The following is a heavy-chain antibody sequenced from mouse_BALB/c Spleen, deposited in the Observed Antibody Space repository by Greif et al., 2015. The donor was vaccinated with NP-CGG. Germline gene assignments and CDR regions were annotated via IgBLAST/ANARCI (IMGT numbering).Heavy chain of an antibody. CDR3: ARDGRGAHYAMDY. CDR1: GFTFSSYA. CDR2: ISSGGSYT. V-gene: IGHV5-9-3*01. Sequence: DVKLVESGGGLVKPGGSLKLSCAASGFTFSSYAMSWVRQTPEKRLEWVATISSGGSYTYYPDSVKGRFTISRDDAKNTLYLQMSSLRSEDTAMYYCARDGRGAHYAMDYWGQGTSVTVSS. D-gene: IGHD2-3*01. J-gene: IGHJ4*01.